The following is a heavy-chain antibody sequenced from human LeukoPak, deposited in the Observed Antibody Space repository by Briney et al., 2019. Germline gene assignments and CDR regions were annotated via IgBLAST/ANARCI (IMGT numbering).Heavy chain of an antibody. CDR1: GGSISSSSYY. Sequence: SETLSLTCTVSGGSISSSSYYWAWIRQPPGKGLEWIGSIYYSGNTYYNSSLKSRVTIAVDTSKNQFSLKLNSVTAADTAVYYCARESYYDSSGYSHDAFDIWGQGTMVTVSS. D-gene: IGHD3-22*01. J-gene: IGHJ3*02. CDR3: ARESYYDSSGYSHDAFDI. CDR2: IYYSGNT. V-gene: IGHV4-39*07.